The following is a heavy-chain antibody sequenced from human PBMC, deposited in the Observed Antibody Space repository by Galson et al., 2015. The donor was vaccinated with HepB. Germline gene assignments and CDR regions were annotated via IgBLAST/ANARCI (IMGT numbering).Heavy chain of an antibody. CDR1: GYTFTGYY. V-gene: IGHV1-2*02. J-gene: IGHJ3*02. CDR2: INPNSGGT. CDR3: ASDSSGWHDAFDI. D-gene: IGHD6-19*01. Sequence: TEKVSCKASGYTFTGYYMHWVRQAPGQGLEWMGWINPNSGGTNYAQKFQGRVTMTRDTSISTAYMELSRLRSDDTAVYYCASDSSGWHDAFDIWGQGTMVTVSS.